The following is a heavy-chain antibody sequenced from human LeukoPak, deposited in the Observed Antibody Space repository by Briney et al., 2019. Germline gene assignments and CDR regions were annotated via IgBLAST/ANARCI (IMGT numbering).Heavy chain of an antibody. J-gene: IGHJ4*02. V-gene: IGHV1-18*01. CDR3: ARDPSNSSGYHAHFDS. Sequence: GASVKVSCKASGYTFTHHGISWVRQAPGQGLEWMGWISCYNGDTIYAQNVQGRVTMTTDASTKTPYIELRSLRSDDTAMYYCARDPSNSSGYHAHFDSWGQGTLVTVSS. CDR1: GYTFTHHG. CDR2: ISCYNGDT. D-gene: IGHD3-22*01.